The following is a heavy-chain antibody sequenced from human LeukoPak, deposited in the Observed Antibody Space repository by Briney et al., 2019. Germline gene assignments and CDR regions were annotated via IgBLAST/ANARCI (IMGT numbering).Heavy chain of an antibody. J-gene: IGHJ6*03. Sequence: GGSLRLSCAASGFTVSSNYMSWVRQAPGKGLEWVSVIYSGGSTYYADSVKGRFTISRDNSKNTLYLQMNSLRAEDTAVYYCARAHYGFLSRYYYYMDVWGKGTTVTASS. D-gene: IGHD4-17*01. V-gene: IGHV3-53*01. CDR2: IYSGGST. CDR3: ARAHYGFLSRYYYYMDV. CDR1: GFTVSSNY.